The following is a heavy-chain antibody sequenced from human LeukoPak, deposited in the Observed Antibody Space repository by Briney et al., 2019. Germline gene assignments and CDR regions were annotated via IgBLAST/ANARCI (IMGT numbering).Heavy chain of an antibody. CDR3: ARVGSLRSYDILTGYYKIFDY. D-gene: IGHD3-9*01. CDR2: ISSSGSI. V-gene: IGHV3-48*03. Sequence: GGSLRLSCAASGFTFSSYAMSWVRQAPGKGLEWVSYISSSGSIYYADSVKGRFTISRDNAKNSLYLQMNSLRAEDTAVYYCARVGSLRSYDILTGYYKIFDYWGQGTLVTVSS. J-gene: IGHJ4*02. CDR1: GFTFSSYA.